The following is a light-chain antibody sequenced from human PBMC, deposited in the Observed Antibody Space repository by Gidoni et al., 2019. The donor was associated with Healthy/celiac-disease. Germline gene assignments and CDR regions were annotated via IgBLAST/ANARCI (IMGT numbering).Light chain of an antibody. V-gene: IGLV1-40*01. J-gene: IGLJ3*02. CDR2: GNS. Sequence: QSVLPQRPSVSGAPGQRVTISCTGSSSNIGAGYDVHWYQQLPGTAPKLLIYGNSNRPSGVPDRFSGSKSGTSASLAITGLQAEDEADYYCQSYDSSEGVFGGGTKLTVL. CDR3: QSYDSSEGV. CDR1: SSNIGAGYD.